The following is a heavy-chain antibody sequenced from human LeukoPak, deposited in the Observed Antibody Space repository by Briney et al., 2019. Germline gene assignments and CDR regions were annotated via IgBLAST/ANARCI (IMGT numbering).Heavy chain of an antibody. D-gene: IGHD3-3*01. Sequence: SVKVSCKASGGTFSSYAISWVRQAPGQGLEWVGGIIPIFGTANYAQKFQGRVTITTDESTSTAYMELSSLRSEDTAVYYCAGGTLEWFQYPEYNWFDPWGQGTLVTVS. V-gene: IGHV1-69*05. CDR2: IIPIFGTA. J-gene: IGHJ5*02. CDR3: AGGTLEWFQYPEYNWFDP. CDR1: GGTFSSYA.